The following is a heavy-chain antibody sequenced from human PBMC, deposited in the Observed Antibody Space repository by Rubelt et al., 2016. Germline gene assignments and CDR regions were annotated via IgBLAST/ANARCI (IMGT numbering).Heavy chain of an antibody. CDR1: GGSISPYY. D-gene: IGHD3-3*01. V-gene: IGHV4-34*10. CDR2: INHSGST. Sequence: QVRLQESGPGLVKPSETLSLTCTVSGGSISPYYWSWIRQPPGKGLEWIGEINHSGSTNYNPSLKSRVTISVDTSKNHFSLTLRSVSVGDTAVYYCARSGSRLNWFDPWGQGTLVTVSS. J-gene: IGHJ5*02. CDR3: ARSGSRLNWFDP.